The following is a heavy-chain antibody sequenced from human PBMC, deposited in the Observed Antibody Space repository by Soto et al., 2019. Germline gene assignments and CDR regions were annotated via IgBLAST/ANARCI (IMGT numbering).Heavy chain of an antibody. V-gene: IGHV5-51*01. D-gene: IGHD2-2*01. J-gene: IGHJ6*02. CDR2: IYPGDSDT. CDR1: GYSFTSYW. CDR3: ATRGSCSSTSCPYYWGMDV. Sequence: RGESLKISCKGSGYSFTSYWVGWVRQMPGKGLEWMGIIYPGDSDTRYSPSFQGQVTISADKSISTAYLQWSSLKASDTAMYYCATRGSCSSTSCPYYWGMDVWGQGTTVTVSS.